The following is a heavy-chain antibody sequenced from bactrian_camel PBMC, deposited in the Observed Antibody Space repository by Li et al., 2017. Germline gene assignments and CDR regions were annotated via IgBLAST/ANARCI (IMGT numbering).Heavy chain of an antibody. Sequence: DVQLVESGGGSVQTGGSLRLSCAASGVTYASSHDVNCMGWFRQAPGKEREGVAAVYARGVRYYYADSVQGRFTVSVDNARETLYLQMNDLKPEDTTMYYCAAGATVIENYCRTRDFTDWGQGTQVTVS. D-gene: IGHD3*01. V-gene: IGHV3S40*01. CDR1: GVTYASSH. CDR3: AAGATVIENYCRTRDFTD. J-gene: IGHJ4*01. CDR2: VYARGVRY.